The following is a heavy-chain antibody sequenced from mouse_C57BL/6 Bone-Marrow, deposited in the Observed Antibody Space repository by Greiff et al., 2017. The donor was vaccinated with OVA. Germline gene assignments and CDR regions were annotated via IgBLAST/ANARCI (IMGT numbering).Heavy chain of an antibody. Sequence: VQLQQSGPELVKPGASVKISCKASGYSFTGYYMHWVKQSPEQSLEWIGEINPSTGGTKYNQKFKAKATLTVDKSSSTAYMQLNSLTSEDSAVYYCARYYYGSSGFDYWGQGTTLTVSS. D-gene: IGHD1-1*01. CDR2: INPSTGGT. V-gene: IGHV1-42*01. CDR3: ARYYYGSSGFDY. J-gene: IGHJ2*01. CDR1: GYSFTGYY.